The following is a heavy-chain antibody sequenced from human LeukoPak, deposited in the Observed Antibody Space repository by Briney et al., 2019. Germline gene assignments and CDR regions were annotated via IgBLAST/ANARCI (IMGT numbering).Heavy chain of an antibody. CDR3: AREYSNPFRGYYYYYYMDV. J-gene: IGHJ6*03. CDR2: ISSSGSTI. V-gene: IGHV3-11*01. CDR1: GFTFSDYY. D-gene: IGHD4-11*01. Sequence: GGSLRLSCAASGFTFSDYYMSWIRQAPGKGLEWVSYISSSGSTIYYADSVKGRFTISRDNAKNSLYLQMNSLRAEDTAVYYCAREYSNPFRGYYYYYYMDVWGKGTTATVSS.